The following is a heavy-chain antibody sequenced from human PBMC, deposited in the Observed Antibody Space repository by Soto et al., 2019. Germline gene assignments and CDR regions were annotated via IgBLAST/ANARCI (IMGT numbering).Heavy chain of an antibody. D-gene: IGHD5-12*01. CDR3: ARDIVAKSDARWFDP. V-gene: IGHV4-59*01. CDR1: GGSISSYY. Sequence: SETLSLTCTVSGGSISSYYWSWIRQPPGKGLEWIGYIYYSGSTNYNPSLKSRVTISVDTSKNQFSLKLSSVTAADTAVYYCARDIVAKSDARWFDPWGQGTLVTVSS. J-gene: IGHJ5*02. CDR2: IYYSGST.